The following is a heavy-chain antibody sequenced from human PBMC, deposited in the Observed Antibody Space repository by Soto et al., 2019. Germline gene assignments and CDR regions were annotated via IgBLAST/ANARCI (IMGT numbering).Heavy chain of an antibody. J-gene: IGHJ4*02. V-gene: IGHV4-34*01. CDR1: GGSFSGYY. D-gene: IGHD6-6*01. Sequence: SETLSLTCAVYGGSFSGYYWSWIRQPPGRGLEWIGEINHSGSTNYNPSLKSRVTISVDTSKNQFSLKLSSVTAADTAVYYCARGGSIAARRIPDYWGQGTLVTVSS. CDR3: ARGGSIAARRIPDY. CDR2: INHSGST.